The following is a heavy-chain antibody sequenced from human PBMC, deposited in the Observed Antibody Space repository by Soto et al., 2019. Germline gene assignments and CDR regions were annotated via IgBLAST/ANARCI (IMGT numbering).Heavy chain of an antibody. CDR2: SIPNFDTP. J-gene: IGHJ6*02. CDR3: AVAMVREILIFKSSGMHV. V-gene: IGHV1-69*01. CDR1: GGSFNNYA. Sequence: QVHLVQSGAEVKKPGSSVKVSCKTSGGSFNNYAVSWVRQAPGQGLEWMGGSIPNFDTPNYAQKFQDRVTIIADEPTSTVYMEVRSIRSNDTAVYYCAVAMVREILIFKSSGMHVWGQGATVIVSS. D-gene: IGHD3-10*01.